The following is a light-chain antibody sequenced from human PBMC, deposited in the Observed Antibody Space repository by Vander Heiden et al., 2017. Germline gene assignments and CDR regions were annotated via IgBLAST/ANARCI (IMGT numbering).Light chain of an antibody. CDR2: STN. Sequence: QTVVTPAPSFSVSPRGTVPLTCGLTSGSVSTSYYPSWYQQTPGQAPRTLIYSTNTRSSGVPDRFSGSILGNKAALTITGAQADDESDYYCGLYMGSGIWVFGGGTKLTVL. J-gene: IGLJ3*02. V-gene: IGLV8-61*01. CDR1: SGSVSTSYY. CDR3: GLYMGSGIWV.